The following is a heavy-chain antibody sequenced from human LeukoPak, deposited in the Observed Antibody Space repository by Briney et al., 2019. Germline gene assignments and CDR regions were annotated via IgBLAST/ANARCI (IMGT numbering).Heavy chain of an antibody. CDR2: ISGSSRTM. CDR1: GFTFSTYS. Sequence: GGSQRLSCAASGFTFSTYSMNWVRQAPGKGLEWVSYISGSSRTMYYADSVKGRFTISRDNVKKSLYLQMNSLRAEDTAVYYCARDLGLYDYGGNIDYWGQGTLVTVSS. J-gene: IGHJ4*02. D-gene: IGHD4-23*01. V-gene: IGHV3-48*04. CDR3: ARDLGLYDYGGNIDY.